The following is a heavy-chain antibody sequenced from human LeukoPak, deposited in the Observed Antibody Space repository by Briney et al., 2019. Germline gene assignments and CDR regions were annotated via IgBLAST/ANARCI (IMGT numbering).Heavy chain of an antibody. CDR1: GFTFSDYY. D-gene: IGHD3-3*01. J-gene: IGHJ4*02. CDR3: ASNCDFWSGYFLHSSFDY. CDR2: ISSSGGTM. Sequence: GGALRLSCAASGFTFSDYYMSWIRQAPGKGPEWVSYISSSGGTMYYADSVKGRFTISRDNAKNSLYLQMNSLRAEDTAVYYCASNCDFWSGYFLHSSFDYWGQGTLVTVSS. V-gene: IGHV3-11*01.